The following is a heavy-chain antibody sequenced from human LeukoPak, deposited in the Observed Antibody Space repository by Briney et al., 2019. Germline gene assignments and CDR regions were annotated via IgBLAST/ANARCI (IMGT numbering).Heavy chain of an antibody. J-gene: IGHJ4*02. CDR2: ISGSGGST. CDR1: GFTFSSYA. Sequence: GSLRLSCAASGFTFSSYAMSWVRQAPGKGLEWVSAISGSGGSTYYADSVKGRFTISRDNSKNTLYLQMNSLRVEDTAVYYCAKRFAAAVYYFDYWGQGTLVTVSS. V-gene: IGHV3-23*01. D-gene: IGHD6-13*01. CDR3: AKRFAAAVYYFDY.